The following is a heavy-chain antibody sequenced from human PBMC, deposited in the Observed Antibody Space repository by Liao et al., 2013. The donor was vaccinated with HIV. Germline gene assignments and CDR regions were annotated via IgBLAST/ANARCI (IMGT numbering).Heavy chain of an antibody. J-gene: IGHJ3*02. CDR1: GGSISSYY. V-gene: IGHV4-4*07. D-gene: IGHD5-24*01. CDR2: IYTSGST. Sequence: QVQLQESGPGLVKPSETLSLTCTVSGGSISSYYWSWIRQPAGKGLEWIGRIYTSGSTNYNPSLKSRVTISVDTSKKKFSLKLSSVTAADTAVYFCAGGDGYNDDAFDIWGQGTMVTVSS. CDR3: AGGDGYNDDAFDI.